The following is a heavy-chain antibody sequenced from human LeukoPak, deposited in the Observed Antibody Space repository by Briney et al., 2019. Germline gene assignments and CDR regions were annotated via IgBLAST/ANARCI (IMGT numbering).Heavy chain of an antibody. CDR2: INHSGST. J-gene: IGHJ4*02. Sequence: SETLSLTCAVYGGSFSGYYWSWIRQPPGKGLEWIGEINHSGSTNYNPSLKSRVTISVDTSKNQFSLKLSSVTAADTAVYYCARAFVFGEFDYWGQGTLVTVSS. D-gene: IGHD3-16*01. V-gene: IGHV4-34*01. CDR1: GGSFSGYY. CDR3: ARAFVFGEFDY.